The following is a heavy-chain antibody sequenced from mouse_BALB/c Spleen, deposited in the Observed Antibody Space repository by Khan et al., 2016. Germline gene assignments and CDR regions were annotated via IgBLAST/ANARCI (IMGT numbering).Heavy chain of an antibody. CDR2: IYPGSGST. CDR1: GYTFTDYV. D-gene: IGHD3-3*01. Sequence: QVQLQQSGPELVKPGASVKMSCKASGYTFTDYVISWVKQRTGQGLEWIGEIYPGSGSTYYNEKFKGKATLTADKSSNTAYMQLSSLTSGDSAVYFCAKGLGAMDYWGQGTSVTVSS. J-gene: IGHJ4*01. CDR3: AKGLGAMDY. V-gene: IGHV1-77*01.